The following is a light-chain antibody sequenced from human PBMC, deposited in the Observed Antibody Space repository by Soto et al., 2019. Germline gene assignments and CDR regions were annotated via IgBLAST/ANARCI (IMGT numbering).Light chain of an antibody. CDR2: WAS. V-gene: IGKV4-1*01. Sequence: DIVMTQSPESLAVSLGERATINCKSSQSVLYSSNNMNYLAWYQQKPRQPPKLLIYWASTRGSRVPDRFSGSGSGTDFTLTISSLQAEDVDVYYSHQYYSTPLTFGGVTKVELK. CDR3: HQYYSTPLT. J-gene: IGKJ4*01. CDR1: QSVLYSSNNMNY.